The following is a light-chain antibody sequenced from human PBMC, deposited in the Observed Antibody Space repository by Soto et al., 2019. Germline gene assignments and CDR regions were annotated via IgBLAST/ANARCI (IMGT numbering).Light chain of an antibody. Sequence: QSVLTQPPSVSGAPGQRVTISCTGSSSKIGAGYDVHWYQQLPGTAPKLLIYGNSNRPSGVPDRFSGSKSGTSAYLAITGLQAEDEADYSCQSYDSSLSVFVVFGGGTKLTVL. CDR3: QSYDSSLSVFVV. CDR1: SSKIGAGYD. CDR2: GNS. J-gene: IGLJ2*01. V-gene: IGLV1-40*01.